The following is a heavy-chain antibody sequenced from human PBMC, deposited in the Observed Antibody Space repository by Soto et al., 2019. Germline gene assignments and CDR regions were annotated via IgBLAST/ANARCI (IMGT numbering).Heavy chain of an antibody. CDR3: TTDGPFEWGATGMYAFDI. D-gene: IGHD1-26*01. CDR2: IKSKTDGGTT. V-gene: IGHV3-15*01. J-gene: IGHJ3*02. CDR1: GFTFSNAW. Sequence: PGGSLRLSCAASGFTFSNAWMSWVRQAPGKGLEWVGRIKSKTDGGTTDYAAPVKGRFTISRDDSKNTLYLQMNSLKTEDTAVYYCTTDGPFEWGATGMYAFDIWGQGTMVTVSS.